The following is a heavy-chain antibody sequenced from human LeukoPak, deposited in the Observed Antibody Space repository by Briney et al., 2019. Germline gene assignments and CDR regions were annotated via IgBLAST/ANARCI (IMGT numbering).Heavy chain of an antibody. CDR3: ATQYYDFWSAYYSLEY. J-gene: IGHJ4*02. CDR1: EFTFSNYA. V-gene: IGHV3-23*01. CDR2: ISGSGGST. D-gene: IGHD3-3*01. Sequence: GGSLRLSCAASEFTFSNYAMSWVRQAPGKRLEWVSAISGSGGSTYYADSVKGRFTISRDNSANTLYLQMNSLRAEDTAVYYCATQYYDFWSAYYSLEYWGQGTLVTVSS.